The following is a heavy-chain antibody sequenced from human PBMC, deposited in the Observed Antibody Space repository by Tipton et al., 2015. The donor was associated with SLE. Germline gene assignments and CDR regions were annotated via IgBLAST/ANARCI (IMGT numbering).Heavy chain of an antibody. V-gene: IGHV3-74*03. CDR1: GFPFTNVW. J-gene: IGHJ4*02. CDR3: ASLSAPSDY. CDR2: ISAQGSST. Sequence: SLRLSCAASGFPFTNVWMHWVRQAPGKGLVWVSEISAQGSSTTYADSVEGRSSIYRDNAKSTLFLEMNSLTVDDTGVYYCASLSAPSDYWGQGTLVIVSS.